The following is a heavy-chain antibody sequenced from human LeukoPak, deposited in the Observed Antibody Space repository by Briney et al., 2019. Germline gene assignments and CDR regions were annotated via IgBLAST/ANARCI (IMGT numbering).Heavy chain of an antibody. J-gene: IGHJ6*02. Sequence: SETLSLTCAVYGGSFSGYYWSWIRQPPGKGLEWIGEINHSGSTNYNPSLKSRVTISVDTSKNQFSLKLSSVTAADTAVYYCARGRFGNYYYYYYGMDVWAKGPRSPSP. CDR1: GGSFSGYY. CDR3: ARGRFGNYYYYYYGMDV. CDR2: INHSGST. D-gene: IGHD3-10*01. V-gene: IGHV4-34*01.